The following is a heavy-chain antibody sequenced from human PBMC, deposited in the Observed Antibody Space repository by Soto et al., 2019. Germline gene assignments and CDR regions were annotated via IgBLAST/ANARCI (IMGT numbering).Heavy chain of an antibody. D-gene: IGHD3-10*01. CDR1: GYTFSRYG. CDR3: AREGDVPYYYYGMDV. J-gene: IGHJ6*02. Sequence: QVQLVQSGGEVRKPGASVTVSCKASGYTFSRYGMSWVRQAPGQGLEWMGWISTHNGKTNYAQKFQDRVTMATDTSTSTVYLEVRSLTFEDTAVYFCAREGDVPYYYYGMDVWGQGTTVSVSS. V-gene: IGHV1-18*01. CDR2: ISTHNGKT.